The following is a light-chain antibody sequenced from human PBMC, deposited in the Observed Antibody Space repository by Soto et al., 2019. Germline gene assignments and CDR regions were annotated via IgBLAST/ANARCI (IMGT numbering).Light chain of an antibody. J-gene: IGKJ2*01. CDR3: QEYGGSPMYT. CDR1: QSVSSSY. V-gene: IGKV3-20*01. CDR2: GAS. Sequence: EIVLTQSPGTLSLSPGERATLSCRASQSVSSSYLAWYQQKPGQAPRLLIYGASNRATGIPDRFSGSGSGTDFALTISRLEPEDFAMYYCQEYGGSPMYTFGQGTNLEIK.